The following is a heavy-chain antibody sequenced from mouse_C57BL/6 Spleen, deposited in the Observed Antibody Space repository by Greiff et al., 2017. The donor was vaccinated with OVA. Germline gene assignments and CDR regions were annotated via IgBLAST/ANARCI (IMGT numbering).Heavy chain of an antibody. CDR1: GYTFTSYW. V-gene: IGHV1-69*01. CDR3: AKTGCDWAFDY. Sequence: QVQLQQPGAELVMPGASVKLSCKASGYTFTSYWMHWVKQRPGQGLEWIGEIDPSDSYTNSNQKFKGKSPLTVDKSSSKAYMQLSSLTSEDSAFYYCAKTGCDWAFDYWGQGTTLTVSS. D-gene: IGHD4-1*01. CDR2: IDPSDSYT. J-gene: IGHJ2*01.